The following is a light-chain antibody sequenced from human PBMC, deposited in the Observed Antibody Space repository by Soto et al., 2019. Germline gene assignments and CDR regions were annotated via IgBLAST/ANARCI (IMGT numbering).Light chain of an antibody. J-gene: IGKJ1*01. Sequence: EILLTQSPGTLSLSPGERATLSCRASQSVPKNYLAWYQQEPGQAPRLLIYGPSSRATGIPDRFNGSGSGTDFTLTISRLEPEDFAVYYCHQYATSPQTFGQGTKVEIK. CDR2: GPS. CDR3: HQYATSPQT. V-gene: IGKV3-20*01. CDR1: QSVPKNY.